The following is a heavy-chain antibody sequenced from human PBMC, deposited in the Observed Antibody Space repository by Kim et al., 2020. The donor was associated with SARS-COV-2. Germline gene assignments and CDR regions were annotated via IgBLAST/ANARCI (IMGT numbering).Heavy chain of an antibody. J-gene: IGHJ3*02. CDR2: INPSGGST. CDR1: GYTFTSYY. D-gene: IGHD3-22*01. Sequence: ASVKVSCKASGYTFTSYYMHWVRQAPGQGLEWMGIINPSGGSTNYAQKFQGRVTMTRDTSTSTAYMELSSLRSEDTAVYYCARDTSGYSDAFDIWGQGTMVTVSS. V-gene: IGHV1-46*01. CDR3: ARDTSGYSDAFDI.